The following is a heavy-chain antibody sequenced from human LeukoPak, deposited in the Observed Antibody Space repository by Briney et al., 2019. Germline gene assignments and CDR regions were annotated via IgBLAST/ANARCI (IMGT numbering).Heavy chain of an antibody. D-gene: IGHD3-10*01. Sequence: ASVKVSCKASGYTFTGYYMHWVRQAPGQGLEWMGWISAYNGNTNYAQKLQGRVTMTTDTSTSTAYMELRSLRSDDTAVYYCARVYNPMVRGVGRWFDPWGQGTLVTVSS. CDR3: ARVYNPMVRGVGRWFDP. V-gene: IGHV1-18*04. CDR2: ISAYNGNT. J-gene: IGHJ5*02. CDR1: GYTFTGYY.